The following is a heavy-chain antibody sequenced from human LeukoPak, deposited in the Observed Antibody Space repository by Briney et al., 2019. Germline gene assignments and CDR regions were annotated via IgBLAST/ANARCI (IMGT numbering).Heavy chain of an antibody. Sequence: GGSLRLSCAAPGFTFSSYGMHWVRQAPGKGLEWVAVIWYDGSNKYYADSVKGRFTISRDNSKNTLYLQMNSLRAEDTAVYYCARDSGYYGSGVGGRRGMDVWGKGTTVTVSS. CDR1: GFTFSSYG. V-gene: IGHV3-33*01. J-gene: IGHJ6*04. D-gene: IGHD3-10*01. CDR2: IWYDGSNK. CDR3: ARDSGYYGSGVGGRRGMDV.